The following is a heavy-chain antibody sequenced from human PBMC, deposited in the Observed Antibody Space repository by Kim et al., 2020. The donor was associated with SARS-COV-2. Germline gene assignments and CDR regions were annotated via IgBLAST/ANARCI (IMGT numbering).Heavy chain of an antibody. Sequence: SETLSLTCAVYGGSFSGYYWSWIRQPPGKGLEWIGEINHSGSTNYNPSLKSRVTISVDTSKNQFSLKLSSVTAADTAVYYCARFGSVVVVAATPLNWFDPWGQGALVTVSS. CDR3: ARFGSVVVVAATPLNWFDP. CDR2: INHSGST. V-gene: IGHV4-34*01. J-gene: IGHJ5*02. CDR1: GGSFSGYY. D-gene: IGHD2-15*01.